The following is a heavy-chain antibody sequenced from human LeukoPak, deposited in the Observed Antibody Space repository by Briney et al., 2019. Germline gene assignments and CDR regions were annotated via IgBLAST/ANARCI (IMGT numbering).Heavy chain of an antibody. D-gene: IGHD2-2*02. CDR2: ISYDGSNK. CDR3: AREGGAPAAIPNYYYYYGMDV. J-gene: IGHJ6*02. V-gene: IGHV3-30*03. CDR1: GFTFSSYG. Sequence: GGSLRLSCAASGFTFSSYGMHWVRQAPGKGLEWVAVISYDGSNKYYADSVKGRFTISRDNSKNTLYLQMNSLRAEDTAVYYCAREGGAPAAIPNYYYYYGMDVWGQGTTVTVSS.